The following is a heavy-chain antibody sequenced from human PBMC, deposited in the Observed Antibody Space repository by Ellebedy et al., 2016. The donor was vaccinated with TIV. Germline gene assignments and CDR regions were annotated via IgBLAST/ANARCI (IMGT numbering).Heavy chain of an antibody. D-gene: IGHD2-8*01. Sequence: GGSLRLXXAASGFTFSIAGMTWVRKAPGKGLEWVATIVNSGRETYYADPLKGRFTISRDNAMNSLYLQMDSLTVEDTAVYYCTRDGSEWSRDYWGQGTLVTVSS. J-gene: IGHJ4*02. V-gene: IGHV3-21*06. CDR1: GFTFSIAG. CDR3: TRDGSEWSRDY. CDR2: IVNSGRET.